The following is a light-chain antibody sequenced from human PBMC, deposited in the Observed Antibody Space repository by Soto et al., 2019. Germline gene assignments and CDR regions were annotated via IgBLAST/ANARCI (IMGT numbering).Light chain of an antibody. CDR1: QSVGSF. CDR2: DAS. Sequence: EIVLTQSPATLSLSPGERATLSCGASQSVGSFLAWYQQKPGQAPRLLIYDASNRATGIPARFSGSGSGTDFTLTISSLEPEDFAVYYCQQRSNWPRFTFGGGTKVDIK. J-gene: IGKJ4*01. CDR3: QQRSNWPRFT. V-gene: IGKV3-11*01.